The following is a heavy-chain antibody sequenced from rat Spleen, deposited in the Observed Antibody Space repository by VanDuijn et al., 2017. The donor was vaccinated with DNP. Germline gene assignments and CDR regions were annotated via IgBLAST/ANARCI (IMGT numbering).Heavy chain of an antibody. CDR2: VSYDGDNT. J-gene: IGHJ2*01. V-gene: IGHV5-20*01. D-gene: IGHD4-3*01. Sequence: EVQLVESGGGLVQPGRSLKLSCAASGFTFSYYGLAWVRQAPKKGLEWVASVSYDGDNTYYRDSVKGRFTISRENAKSSLSLQMDSLRSEDTATYYCATRNSGYGGYFDYWGQGVMVTVSS. CDR3: ATRNSGYGGYFDY. CDR1: GFTFSYYG.